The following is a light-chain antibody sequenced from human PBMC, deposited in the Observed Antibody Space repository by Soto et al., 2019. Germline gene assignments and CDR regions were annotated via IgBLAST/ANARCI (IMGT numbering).Light chain of an antibody. CDR2: EVS. Sequence: QSALTQPPSASGSPGQSVTISCTGTSSDVGDYNYVSWYQQHPGKAPKLMIYEVSKRPSGVPDRFSGSKSGNTASLTDSGLQAEDEADYYCSSYAGSNNVVFGGGTKLTVL. CDR3: SSYAGSNNVV. V-gene: IGLV2-8*01. CDR1: SSDVGDYNY. J-gene: IGLJ2*01.